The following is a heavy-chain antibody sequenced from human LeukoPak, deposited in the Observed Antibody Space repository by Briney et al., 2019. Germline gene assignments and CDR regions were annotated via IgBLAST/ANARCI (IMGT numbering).Heavy chain of an antibody. CDR3: ARAGSSGWSDY. D-gene: IGHD6-19*01. J-gene: IGHJ4*02. Sequence: SETLSLTCTVSGGSISSYYWSWIRQPPGKGLEWIGYIYYSGSTNYNPSLKSRVTISVDTSKNQFSLKLSSVTAPDTAVYYCARAGSSGWSDYWGQGTLVTVSS. CDR2: IYYSGST. V-gene: IGHV4-59*01. CDR1: GGSISSYY.